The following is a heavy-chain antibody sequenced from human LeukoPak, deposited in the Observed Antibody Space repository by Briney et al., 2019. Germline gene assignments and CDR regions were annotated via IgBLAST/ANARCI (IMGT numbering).Heavy chain of an antibody. V-gene: IGHV4-4*07. CDR3: ARSYSSTWRSPFDY. D-gene: IGHD6-13*01. Sequence: SETLSLTCTVSGGSISSYYWSWIRQPAGKGLEWIGRIYTSGSTNYNPSLKSRVTMSVDTSKNQFSLKVNSVTAADTAVYYCARSYSSTWRSPFDYWGQGILVSVSS. J-gene: IGHJ4*02. CDR2: IYTSGST. CDR1: GGSISSYY.